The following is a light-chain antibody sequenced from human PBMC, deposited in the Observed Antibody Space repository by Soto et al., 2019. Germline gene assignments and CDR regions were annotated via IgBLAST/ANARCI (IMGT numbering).Light chain of an antibody. Sequence: QSALTQPASVSGSPGQSITISCTGTSSDVGGYNYVSWYQQHPGKAPKLMIYEVSNRPSGVSNRFSGSKSGNTASLTISGLQADDEADYYCSSYTSSSIWVFGGGTKLTVL. J-gene: IGLJ3*02. CDR2: EVS. CDR1: SSDVGGYNY. V-gene: IGLV2-14*01. CDR3: SSYTSSSIWV.